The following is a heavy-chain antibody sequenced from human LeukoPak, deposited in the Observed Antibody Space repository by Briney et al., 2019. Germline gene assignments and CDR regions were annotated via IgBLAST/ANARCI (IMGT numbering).Heavy chain of an antibody. J-gene: IGHJ4*02. Sequence: GGSLRLSCAASGFTFSNYAIYWVRQAPGKGLEWVSVISTDGNYKYYADSVKGRFAVSRDNSKNMLHLQMNSLSADDTAVYYCARRPVATIKGYFDSWGQGTLVTVSS. CDR2: ISTDGNYK. CDR3: ARRPVATIKGYFDS. V-gene: IGHV3-30*09. D-gene: IGHD5-24*01. CDR1: GFTFSNYA.